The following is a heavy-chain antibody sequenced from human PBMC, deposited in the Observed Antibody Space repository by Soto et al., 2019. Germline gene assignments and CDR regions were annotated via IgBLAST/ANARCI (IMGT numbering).Heavy chain of an antibody. CDR2: ISAYNGNT. Sequence: ASVKVSFKASCYTFTSYGISWVRQAPGQGLEWMGWISAYNGNTNYAQKLQGRVTMTTDTSTSTAYMELRSLRSDDTAVYYCARDGGYDDDIGFDYWGQGTLVTVSS. CDR1: CYTFTSYG. D-gene: IGHD5-12*01. J-gene: IGHJ4*02. V-gene: IGHV1-18*01. CDR3: ARDGGYDDDIGFDY.